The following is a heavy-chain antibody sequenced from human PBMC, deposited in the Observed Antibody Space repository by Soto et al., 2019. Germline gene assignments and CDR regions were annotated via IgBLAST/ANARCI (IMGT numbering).Heavy chain of an antibody. CDR3: AGFYVAAGAAPLEY. J-gene: IGHJ4*02. D-gene: IGHD1-26*01. V-gene: IGHV3-33*01. Sequence: GGSLRLSCAASGVIFSNFGMHWVRQAPGKGLEWVGIIWHDGSNKYYADSVEGRFTISRDNSKNTVYLQMNSLRGEDTGIYYCAGFYVAAGAAPLEYWGQGTLVTVSS. CDR2: IWHDGSNK. CDR1: GVIFSNFG.